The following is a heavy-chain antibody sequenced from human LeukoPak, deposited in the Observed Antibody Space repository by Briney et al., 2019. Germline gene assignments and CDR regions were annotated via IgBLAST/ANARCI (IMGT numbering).Heavy chain of an antibody. CDR3: ARDLSAYGGKPW. D-gene: IGHD4-23*01. CDR1: GFTFSSYG. V-gene: IGHV3-30*02. J-gene: IGHJ4*02. Sequence: TGGSLRLSCAASGFTFSSYGMHWVRQAPGKGLEWVAFIRYDGSDKYYADSVKGRFTISRDNSKNTLYLQMNSLRAEDTAVYYCARDLSAYGGKPWGGQGTLVTVSS. CDR2: IRYDGSDK.